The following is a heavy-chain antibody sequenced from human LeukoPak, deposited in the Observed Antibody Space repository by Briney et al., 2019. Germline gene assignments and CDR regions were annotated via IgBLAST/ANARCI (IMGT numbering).Heavy chain of an antibody. V-gene: IGHV4-39*07. CDR1: GSSVSSSLYY. D-gene: IGHD5-24*01. CDR2: IYYNGSP. Sequence: PSETLSLTCTVSGSSVSSSLYYWAWIRQSPGKGLEWIGSIYYNGSPHYNPSLKSRVTISVDTSKNQFSLKLSSVTAADTAVYYCARACWVGEMATIDAFDIWGQGTMVTVSS. CDR3: ARACWVGEMATIDAFDI. J-gene: IGHJ3*02.